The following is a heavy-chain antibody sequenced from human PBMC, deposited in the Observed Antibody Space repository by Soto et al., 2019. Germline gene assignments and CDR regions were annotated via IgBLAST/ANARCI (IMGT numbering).Heavy chain of an antibody. CDR2: IYYSGST. Sequence: QVQLQESGPGLVKPSQTLSLTCTVSGGSISSGGSYWSWIRQHPGKGLEWIGYIYYSGSTYYNPSLKSRVTISVDTSKNQFSLKLSSVTAADTAVYYCARDVLWSPKDYYYGMDVWGQGTTVTVSS. D-gene: IGHD3-10*01. V-gene: IGHV4-31*03. J-gene: IGHJ6*02. CDR1: GGSISSGGSY. CDR3: ARDVLWSPKDYYYGMDV.